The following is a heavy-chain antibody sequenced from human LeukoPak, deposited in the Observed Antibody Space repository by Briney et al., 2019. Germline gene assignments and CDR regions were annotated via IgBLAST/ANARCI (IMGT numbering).Heavy chain of an antibody. CDR3: AKDVPYYDFSYGMDV. CDR1: GFTVSSNY. V-gene: IGHV3-23*01. J-gene: IGHJ6*02. D-gene: IGHD3-3*01. CDR2: ISGSGGST. Sequence: GGSLRLSCAASGFTVSSNYMSWVRQAPGKGLEWVSAISGSGGSTYYADSVKGRFTISRDNSKNTLYLQMNSLRAEDTAVYYCAKDVPYYDFSYGMDVWGQGTTVTVSS.